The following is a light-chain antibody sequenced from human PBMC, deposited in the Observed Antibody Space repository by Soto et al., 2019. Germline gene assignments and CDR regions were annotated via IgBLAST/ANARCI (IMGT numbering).Light chain of an antibody. CDR2: DDD. V-gene: IGLV6-57*04. CDR1: SGNIASNY. J-gene: IGLJ2*01. Sequence: NFMLTQPHSVSDSPGKTITISCNRSSGNIASNYVQWYQQRPGGAPTTVIYDDDQRPSGVPDRFSGSIDSSSNSASLTISGLKTEDEADYHCQSYDGTTVVFGGGTKLTVL. CDR3: QSYDGTTVV.